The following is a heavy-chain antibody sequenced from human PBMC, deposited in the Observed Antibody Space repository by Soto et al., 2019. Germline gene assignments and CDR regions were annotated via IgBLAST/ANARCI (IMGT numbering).Heavy chain of an antibody. CDR2: IWYDGSNK. D-gene: IGHD5-12*01. J-gene: IGHJ4*02. V-gene: IGHV3-33*01. Sequence: QVQLVESGGGVVQPGRSLRLSCAASGFTFSSYGMHWVRQAPGKGLEWVAIIWYDGSNKFYADSVKGRFTISRDNSKNTVYLQMDSLRAEDTAVYYCARDRAKDLATIQGDYWGQGTLVTVSS. CDR3: ARDRAKDLATIQGDY. CDR1: GFTFSSYG.